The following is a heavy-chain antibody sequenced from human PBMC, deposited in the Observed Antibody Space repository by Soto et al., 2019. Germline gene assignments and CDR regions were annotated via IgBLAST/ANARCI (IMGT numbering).Heavy chain of an antibody. CDR1: GFTFSDYY. Sequence: QVQLVESGGGLVKPGGSLRLSCAASGFTFSDYYMSWLRQAPGKGLAWVSYISSSSSYTNYADSVKGRFTISRDNAKNTLHLKMTSRRAEDTAVYSCARAHGHYGWFDPWGQGTLVTVSS. D-gene: IGHD4-17*01. CDR3: ARAHGHYGWFDP. CDR2: ISSSSSYT. V-gene: IGHV3-11*05. J-gene: IGHJ5*02.